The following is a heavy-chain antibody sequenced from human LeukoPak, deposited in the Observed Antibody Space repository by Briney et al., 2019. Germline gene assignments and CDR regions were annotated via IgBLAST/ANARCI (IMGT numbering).Heavy chain of an antibody. CDR1: GYTFTGYY. Sequence: ASVKVSCKASGYTFTGYYMHWVRQAPGQGLEWMGWINPNSGGTNYAQKFQGRVTMTRDTSISTAYMELSRLRSDDTAVYYCARDSQEVLRYFDWLLHSLDYWGQGTLVTVSS. D-gene: IGHD3-9*01. CDR2: INPNSGGT. V-gene: IGHV1-2*02. J-gene: IGHJ4*02. CDR3: ARDSQEVLRYFDWLLHSLDY.